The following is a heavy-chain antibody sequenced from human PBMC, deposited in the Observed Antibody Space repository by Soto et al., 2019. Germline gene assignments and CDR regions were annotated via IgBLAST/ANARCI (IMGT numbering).Heavy chain of an antibody. Sequence: QVQLQESGPGLVKPSETLSLTCTVSGGSISSYYWSWIRQPPGKGLEWIGYIYNSGSTNYNASLKRRVTISADTSKNEFSLKLSSVTAADTAVYYCARHVVGYGMDVWGQGTTVTVSS. V-gene: IGHV4-59*01. J-gene: IGHJ6*02. CDR2: IYNSGST. CDR1: GGSISSYY. CDR3: ARHVVGYGMDV. D-gene: IGHD2-15*01.